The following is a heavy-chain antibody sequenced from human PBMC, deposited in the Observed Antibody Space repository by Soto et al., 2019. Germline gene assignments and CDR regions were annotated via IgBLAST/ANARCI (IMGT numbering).Heavy chain of an antibody. CDR3: ARVPTGMTGAIIDY. CDR2: ISYDGYNK. Sequence: LXLSCASSGFTFSSYAIHWVRQAPAKGLEWLAVISYDGYNKYYADSLKGRFTISRDNSKNALYLQMNNLRADDTAVYYCARVPTGMTGAIIDYWGPGRLVTVSS. J-gene: IGHJ4*02. CDR1: GFTFSSYA. D-gene: IGHD1-7*01. V-gene: IGHV3-30-3*01.